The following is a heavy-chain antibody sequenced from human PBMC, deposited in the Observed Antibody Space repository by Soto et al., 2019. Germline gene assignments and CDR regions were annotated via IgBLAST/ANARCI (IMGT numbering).Heavy chain of an antibody. Sequence: QVQLVQSGAEVKKPGSSVKVSCKASGGTFSSYTISWVRQAPGQGLEWMGRIIPILGIANYAQKFQGRVTITADKSTSTAYMELSSLRSEDTSVYYCASSPAVVAHLWDYWGQGTLVTVSS. CDR1: GGTFSSYT. J-gene: IGHJ4*02. CDR2: IIPILGIA. V-gene: IGHV1-69*02. CDR3: ASSPAVVAHLWDY. D-gene: IGHD2-15*01.